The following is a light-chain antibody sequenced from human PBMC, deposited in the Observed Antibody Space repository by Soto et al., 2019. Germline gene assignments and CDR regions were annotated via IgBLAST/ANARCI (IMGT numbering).Light chain of an antibody. Sequence: IQMSQSPAPKTASEGDRVDIAGRASQSTSSWLAWYQDKPGKAPKLLIYDASSLESGVPSSFSGSGSGTEFTLTISTLQPDDFASYYSQHSYSTPVTFGQGTRLQI. CDR3: QHSYSTPVT. J-gene: IGKJ5*01. V-gene: IGKV1-5*01. CDR2: DAS. CDR1: QSTSSW.